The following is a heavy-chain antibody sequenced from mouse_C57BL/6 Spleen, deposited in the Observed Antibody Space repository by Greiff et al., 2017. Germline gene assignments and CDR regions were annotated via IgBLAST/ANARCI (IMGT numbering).Heavy chain of an antibody. Sequence: VQLQQSGAELVRPGASVKLSCTASGFNINDYYMHWVKQRPEQGLEWIGRIDPEDGDTEYAPKFPGKATMTADTSSNTAYLQLSSQTSEDTAVYYCTTRITTVYYFDYWGQGTTLTVSS. J-gene: IGHJ2*01. CDR2: IDPEDGDT. D-gene: IGHD1-1*01. V-gene: IGHV14-1*01. CDR1: GFNINDYY. CDR3: TTRITTVYYFDY.